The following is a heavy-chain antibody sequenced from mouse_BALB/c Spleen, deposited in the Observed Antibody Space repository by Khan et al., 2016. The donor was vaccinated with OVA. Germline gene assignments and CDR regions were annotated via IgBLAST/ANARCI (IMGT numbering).Heavy chain of an antibody. CDR2: ISYSGST. Sequence: EVQLVESGPGLVKPSQSLSLTCTVTGYSITSDYAWNWIRQSPGNKLEWMGYISYSGSTNYNPALKSRISITRDTSKNQFFLQLNSVTTEDTATYVCARDGSRYNYAMDYWGQGTSVTVSS. D-gene: IGHD2-3*01. J-gene: IGHJ4*01. CDR3: ARDGSRYNYAMDY. CDR1: GYSITSDYA. V-gene: IGHV3-2*02.